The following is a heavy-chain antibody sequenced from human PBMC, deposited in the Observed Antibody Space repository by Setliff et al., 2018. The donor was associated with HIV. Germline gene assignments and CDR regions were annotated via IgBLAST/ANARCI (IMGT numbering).Heavy chain of an antibody. V-gene: IGHV1-46*01. CDR1: GYSFTAYY. D-gene: IGHD3-3*01. CDR2: INTGRGTR. J-gene: IGHJ5*02. CDR3: ARGGLRFLEWLPERFDP. Sequence: GASVKVSCKASGYSFTAYYVHWVRQAPGQGLDWVGVINTGRGTRDIAQKFQGRVTMTRDTSTSTVYMESSSLTYEDTAVYYCARGGLRFLEWLPERFDPWGQGTQVTVSS.